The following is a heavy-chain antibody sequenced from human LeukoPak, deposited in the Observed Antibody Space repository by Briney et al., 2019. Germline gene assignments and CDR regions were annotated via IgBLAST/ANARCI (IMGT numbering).Heavy chain of an antibody. CDR3: AREGILWFGESPYYYYGMDV. V-gene: IGHV1-3*01. Sequence: ASVKVSCKASGYTFTSYAMHWVRQAPGQRLEWMGWINAGNGNTKYSQKIQGRVTITRDTSASTAYMELSSLRSEDTAVYYCAREGILWFGESPYYYYGMDVWGKGTTVTVSS. D-gene: IGHD3-10*01. J-gene: IGHJ6*04. CDR2: INAGNGNT. CDR1: GYTFTSYA.